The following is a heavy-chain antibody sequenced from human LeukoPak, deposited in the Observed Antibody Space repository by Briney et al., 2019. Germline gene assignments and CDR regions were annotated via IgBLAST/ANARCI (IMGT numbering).Heavy chain of an antibody. D-gene: IGHD3-22*01. V-gene: IGHV3-74*01. CDR2: IDSDGSST. CDR3: ALIALDSSGYYYDYFDY. Sequence: PGGSLRLSCAASGFSFKNYWMHWVRQAPGKGLVWVSRIDSDGSSTSYADSVKGRFTISRDNAKNTLYLQMNSLRAEDTAVYYCALIALDSSGYYYDYFDYWGQGTLVTVSS. J-gene: IGHJ4*02. CDR1: GFSFKNYW.